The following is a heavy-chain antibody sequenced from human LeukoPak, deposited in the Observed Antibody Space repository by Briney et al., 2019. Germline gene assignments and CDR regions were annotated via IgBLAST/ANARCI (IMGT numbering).Heavy chain of an antibody. CDR1: GFTFSSYW. CDR3: ARDGSRPVYDILTGYYYYHYGMDV. V-gene: IGHV3-7*01. J-gene: IGHJ6*02. CDR2: IKQDGSEK. D-gene: IGHD3-9*01. Sequence: GGSLRLSCAASGFTFSSYWMSWVRQAPGKGLEWVANIKQDGSEKYYVDSVKGRFTISRDNAKNSLYLQMNSLRAEDTAVYYCARDGSRPVYDILTGYYYYHYGMDVWGQGTTVTVSS.